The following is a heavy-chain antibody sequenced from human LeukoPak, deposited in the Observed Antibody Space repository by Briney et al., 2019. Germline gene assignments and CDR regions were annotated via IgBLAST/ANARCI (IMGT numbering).Heavy chain of an antibody. D-gene: IGHD6-13*01. J-gene: IGHJ5*02. Sequence: GGSLRLSCAASGLTFSSYAMHWVRQAPGKGLEWVAVISYDGSNKYYADSVKGRFTISRDNSKNTLYLQMNSLRAEDTAVYYCARAGIAAAGTRWFDPWGQGTLVTVSS. CDR3: ARAGIAAAGTRWFDP. V-gene: IGHV3-30*04. CDR1: GLTFSSYA. CDR2: ISYDGSNK.